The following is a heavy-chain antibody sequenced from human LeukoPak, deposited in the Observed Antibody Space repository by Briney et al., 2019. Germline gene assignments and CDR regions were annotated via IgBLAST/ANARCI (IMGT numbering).Heavy chain of an antibody. D-gene: IGHD3-10*01. J-gene: IGHJ5*02. Sequence: PSETLSLTCAVYGGSFSGYYRSWIRQPPGKGLEWIGEINHSGSTNYNPSLKSRVTISVDTSKNQFSLKLSSVTAADTAVYYCARHLAVRGAAFDPWGQGTLVTVSS. V-gene: IGHV4-34*01. CDR3: ARHLAVRGAAFDP. CDR2: INHSGST. CDR1: GGSFSGYY.